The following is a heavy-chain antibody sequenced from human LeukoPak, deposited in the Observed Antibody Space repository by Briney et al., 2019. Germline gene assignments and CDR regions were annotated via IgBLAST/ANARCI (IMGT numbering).Heavy chain of an antibody. D-gene: IGHD5-24*01. CDR2: ISSSSSYI. Sequence: GGSLRLSCAASGFTFSSYSMNWVRQAPGKGLEWVSSISSSSSYIYYADSVEGRFTISRDNAKNSLYLQMNSLRAEDTAVYYCARDSNGYNGFDYWGQGTLVTVSS. J-gene: IGHJ4*02. CDR3: ARDSNGYNGFDY. CDR1: GFTFSSYS. V-gene: IGHV3-21*01.